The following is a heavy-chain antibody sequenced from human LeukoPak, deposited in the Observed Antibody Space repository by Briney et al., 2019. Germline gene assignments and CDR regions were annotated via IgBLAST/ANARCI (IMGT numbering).Heavy chain of an antibody. CDR2: MNPNSGNT. Sequence: ASVKVSCKASGYTLTSYDINWVRQATGQGLEWMGWMNPNSGNTGYAQKFQGRVTMTRNTSISTAYMELSSLRSEDTAVYYCARGYCSSTSCPDPEFDYWGQGTLVTVSS. D-gene: IGHD2-2*01. J-gene: IGHJ4*02. CDR1: GYTLTSYD. CDR3: ARGYCSSTSCPDPEFDY. V-gene: IGHV1-8*01.